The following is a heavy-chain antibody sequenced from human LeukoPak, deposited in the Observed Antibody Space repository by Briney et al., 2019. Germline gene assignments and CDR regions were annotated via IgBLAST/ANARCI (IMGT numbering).Heavy chain of an antibody. Sequence: KPGGSLRLSCVVSGFTFKTYSMNWVRQAPGKGLEWVSSISSGGTYVDYADSVKGRFTISRDNAKNSLYLQMNSLKVEDTAVYYCARVSSGSDSTYYYYAMDVWGQGTTVTVSS. V-gene: IGHV3-21*01. CDR2: ISSGGTYV. D-gene: IGHD5-12*01. CDR1: GFTFKTYS. J-gene: IGHJ6*02. CDR3: ARVSSGSDSTYYYYAMDV.